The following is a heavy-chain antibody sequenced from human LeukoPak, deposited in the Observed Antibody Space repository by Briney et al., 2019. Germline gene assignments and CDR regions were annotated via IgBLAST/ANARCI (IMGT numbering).Heavy chain of an antibody. CDR1: GYTFTSYD. V-gene: IGHV1-8*01. Sequence: ASVKVSCKASGYTFTSYDINWVRQATGQGLEWMGWMNPNSGNTGYAQKFQGRVTITADESTSTAYMELSSLRSEDTAMYYCASSRHCSGGSCYSNWGQGTLVTVSS. CDR2: MNPNSGNT. J-gene: IGHJ4*02. CDR3: ASSRHCSGGSCYSN. D-gene: IGHD2-15*01.